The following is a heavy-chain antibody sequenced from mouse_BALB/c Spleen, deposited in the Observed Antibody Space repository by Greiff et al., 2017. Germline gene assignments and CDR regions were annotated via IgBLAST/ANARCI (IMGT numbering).Heavy chain of an antibody. CDR3: ARPVYPYYFDY. J-gene: IGHJ2*01. CDR2: ISSGGGST. CDR1: GFAFSSYD. Sequence: EVMLVESGGGLVKPGGSLKLSCAASGFAFSSYDMSWVRQTPEKRLEWVAYISSGGGSTYYPDTVKGRFTISRDNAKNTLYLQMSSLKSEDTAMYYCARPVYPYYFDYWGQGTTLTVSS. V-gene: IGHV5-12-1*01.